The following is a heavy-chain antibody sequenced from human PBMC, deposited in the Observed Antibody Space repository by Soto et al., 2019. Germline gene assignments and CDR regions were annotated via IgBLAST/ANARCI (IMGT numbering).Heavy chain of an antibody. V-gene: IGHV3-15*01. D-gene: IGHD3-10*02. Sequence: GGSLRLSCAASGFTYSNAWMSWVRQAPGKGLEWVCRIKSKTDGGTTGYAAAVKGRFPISRDDSKNTVYLQMNSLKTGDTAVYYCGAVVFGDPVGDYMDVWGKGTTVTVSS. CDR1: GFTYSNAW. J-gene: IGHJ6*03. CDR3: GAVVFGDPVGDYMDV. CDR2: IKSKTDGGTT.